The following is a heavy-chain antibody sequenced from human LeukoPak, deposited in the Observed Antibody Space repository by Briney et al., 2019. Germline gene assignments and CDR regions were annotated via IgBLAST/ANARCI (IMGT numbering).Heavy chain of an antibody. V-gene: IGHV3-30*04. CDR3: ARDMSRPRYYYYGMDV. CDR2: ISYDGSNK. CDR1: GFTFSSYA. J-gene: IGHJ6*02. Sequence: GGSLRLSCAASGFTFSSYAMHGVRQAPGKGLEGVAVISYDGSNKYYADSVKGGFTISRDNSKNTLYLQMNSLRAEDTAVYYCARDMSRPRYYYYGMDVWGQGTTVTVSS. D-gene: IGHD5/OR15-5a*01.